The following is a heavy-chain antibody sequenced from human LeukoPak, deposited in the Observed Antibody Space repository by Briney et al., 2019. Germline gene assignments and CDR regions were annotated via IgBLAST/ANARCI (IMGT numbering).Heavy chain of an antibody. CDR1: GLSFGNYW. CDR3: TRDFDP. V-gene: IGHV3-7*01. CDR2: IKQDGSEK. Sequence: GGSLRLSCVASGLSFGNYWMDWVRQAPGKGLEWVGNIKQDGSEKYYVDSVKGRFTISRDNAKKSLYLDMNSLRVEDTAIYYCTRDFDPWGQGTLVTVSS. J-gene: IGHJ5*02.